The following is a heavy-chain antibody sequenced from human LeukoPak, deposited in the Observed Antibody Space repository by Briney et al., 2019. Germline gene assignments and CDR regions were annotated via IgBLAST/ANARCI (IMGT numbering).Heavy chain of an antibody. Sequence: ESGPTLVNPTQTLTLTCTFSGFSLSTSGVGVGWIRQPPGKALEWLALIYWDDDKRYSPSLKSRLTITKDTSKNQVVLTRTDLVPVDTATYYCAHRVVADLFHYWPQGTLLSVSS. CDR3: AHRVVADLFHY. J-gene: IGHJ4*02. D-gene: IGHD5-12*01. V-gene: IGHV2-5*02. CDR2: IYWDDDK. CDR1: GFSLSTSGVG.